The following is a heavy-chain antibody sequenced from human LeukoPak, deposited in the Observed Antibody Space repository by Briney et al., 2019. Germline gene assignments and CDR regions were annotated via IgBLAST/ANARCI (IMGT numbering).Heavy chain of an antibody. CDR3: ARDYDSSGDKGGFDY. J-gene: IGHJ4*02. V-gene: IGHV4-59*01. Sequence: SETLSLTCTAAGCSISGYYRSWIRQPPGKGLERTGFIYYSGSTNYNPSLKSRVTISVDTSKNQFSLRLSSVTAADTAVYYCARDYDSSGDKGGFDYWGQGTLVTVSS. D-gene: IGHD3-22*01. CDR2: IYYSGST. CDR1: GCSISGYY.